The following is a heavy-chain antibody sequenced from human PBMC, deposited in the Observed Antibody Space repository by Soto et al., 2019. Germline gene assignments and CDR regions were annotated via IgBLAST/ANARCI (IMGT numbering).Heavy chain of an antibody. V-gene: IGHV5-51*01. CDR2: IFPSDSDT. D-gene: IGHD3-22*01. CDR3: ARKDKSGYFNWFDP. J-gene: IGHJ5*02. Sequence: RESLKISCRTSGYRFTSYWIAWVRQMPGKGLEWMCIIFPSDSDTRYSPSFQGQVTISADRSTSTVFLQWASLKASNTAVYFCARKDKSGYFNWFDPWGQGTLVTVSS. CDR1: GYRFTSYW.